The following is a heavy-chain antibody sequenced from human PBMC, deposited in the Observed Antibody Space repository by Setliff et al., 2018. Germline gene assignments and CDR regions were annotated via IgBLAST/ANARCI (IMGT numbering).Heavy chain of an antibody. D-gene: IGHD2-15*01. CDR3: ARVAYPNGGSCRYFDN. Sequence: SETLSLTCTVSGDSINSYPYYWGWIRQPPGKGLEWIGYISYSGRTSYNPSLYSRITVSLDRSKNQFSLQLTSVTAADTAMYYCARVAYPNGGSCRYFDNWGQGTLVTVSS. V-gene: IGHV4-39*07. CDR1: GDSINSYPYY. J-gene: IGHJ4*02. CDR2: ISYSGRT.